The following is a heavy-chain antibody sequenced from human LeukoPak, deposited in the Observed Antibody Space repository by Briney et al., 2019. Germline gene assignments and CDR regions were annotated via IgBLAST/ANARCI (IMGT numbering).Heavy chain of an antibody. Sequence: GGSLRLSCAASGFTFSSYGMHWVRQAPGKGLEWVAVIWYDGSNKYYADSVKGRFTISRDNSKNTLYLQMNSLRAEDTAVYYCARDLVVVPATILYYFDYWGQGTLVTVSS. CDR3: ARDLVVVPATILYYFDY. V-gene: IGHV3-33*01. J-gene: IGHJ4*02. CDR2: IWYDGSNK. CDR1: GFTFSSYG. D-gene: IGHD2-2*01.